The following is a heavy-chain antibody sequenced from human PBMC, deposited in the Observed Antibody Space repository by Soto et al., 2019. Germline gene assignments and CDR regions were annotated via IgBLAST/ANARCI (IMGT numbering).Heavy chain of an antibody. D-gene: IGHD3-9*01. J-gene: IGHJ3*02. V-gene: IGHV4-39*01. Sequence: SETLSLTCTVSGGSISSSSYYRGWIRQPPGKGLEWIGSIYYSGSTYYNPSLKSRVTISVDTSKNQFSLKLSSVTAADTAVYYCARPLASYYDILTGYYSFSAFDIWGQGTMVTVSS. CDR1: GGSISSSSYY. CDR3: ARPLASYYDILTGYYSFSAFDI. CDR2: IYYSGST.